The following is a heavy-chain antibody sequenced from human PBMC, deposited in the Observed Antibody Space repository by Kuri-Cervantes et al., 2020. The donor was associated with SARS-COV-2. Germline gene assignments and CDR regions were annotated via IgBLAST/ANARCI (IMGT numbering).Heavy chain of an antibody. CDR3: ARRIAVAGTSGARFDY. V-gene: IGHV5-51*01. CDR1: GYSFTNYW. D-gene: IGHD6-19*01. Sequence: GGALRLSCKVSGYSFTNYWIGWVRQVPGKGLEWMGIIFPYDSDTTYSPSFQGQVTLSADKSISTTYLHWRSLKASDTAMYYCARRIAVAGTSGARFDYWGQGTLVTVSS. J-gene: IGHJ4*02. CDR2: IFPYDSDT.